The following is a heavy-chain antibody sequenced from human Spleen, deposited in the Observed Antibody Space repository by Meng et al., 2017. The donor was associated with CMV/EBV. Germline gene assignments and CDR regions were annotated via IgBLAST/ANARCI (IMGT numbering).Heavy chain of an antibody. Sequence: GESLKISCAASGFTFSNYAMSWVRQAPGKGLEWVSSISSSSVYKFYADSVKGRFTISRDNAKNSLYLQMNSLRAEDTAFYYCARDRSGWDLHGPSYYSGMDVWGQGTTVTVSS. V-gene: IGHV3-21*01. CDR2: ISSSSVYK. J-gene: IGHJ6*02. CDR3: ARDRSGWDLHGPSYYSGMDV. CDR1: GFTFSNYA. D-gene: IGHD1-26*01.